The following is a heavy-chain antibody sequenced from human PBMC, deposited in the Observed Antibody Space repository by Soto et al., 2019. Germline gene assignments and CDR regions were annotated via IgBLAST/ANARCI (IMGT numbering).Heavy chain of an antibody. Sequence: EVQLVESGGVVVQPGGSLRLSCAASGFTFDDYTMHWVRQAPGKGLEWVSLISWDGGSTYYADSVKGRFTISRDNSKNSLYLQMNSLRTEDTALYYWAKDGTERLRGRSWYFDLWGRGTLVTVSS. D-gene: IGHD4-17*01. V-gene: IGHV3-43*01. J-gene: IGHJ2*01. CDR3: AKDGTERLRGRSWYFDL. CDR1: GFTFDDYT. CDR2: ISWDGGST.